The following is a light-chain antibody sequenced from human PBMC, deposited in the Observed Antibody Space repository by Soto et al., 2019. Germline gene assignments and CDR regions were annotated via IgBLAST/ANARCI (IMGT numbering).Light chain of an antibody. CDR3: HQRNK. CDR2: DTS. J-gene: IGKJ5*01. V-gene: IGKV3D-11*01. Sequence: LVLTQSPATLSLSPGERATLSCRASQFLRSYLAWYQQIPGQPPRLLIYDTSNRVTGIPARFSGSRPGTDFTLTIRSLEPEDFAVYFCHQRNKFGQGTRLEIK. CDR1: QFLRSY.